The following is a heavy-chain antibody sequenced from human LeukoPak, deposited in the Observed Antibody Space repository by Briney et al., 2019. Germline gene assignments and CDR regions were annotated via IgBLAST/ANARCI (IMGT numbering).Heavy chain of an antibody. CDR3: ARVSGLLWFGELRFNWFDP. V-gene: IGHV1-2*02. Sequence: ASVKVSCKASGHTFTGYYMHWVRQAPGQGLEWMGWINPNSGGTNYAQKFQGRVTMTRDTSISTAYMELSRLRSDDTAVYYCARVSGLLWFGELRFNWFDPWGQGTLVTVSS. CDR1: GHTFTGYY. CDR2: INPNSGGT. D-gene: IGHD3-10*01. J-gene: IGHJ5*02.